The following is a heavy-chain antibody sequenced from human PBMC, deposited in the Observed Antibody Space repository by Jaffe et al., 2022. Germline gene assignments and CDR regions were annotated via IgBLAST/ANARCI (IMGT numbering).Heavy chain of an antibody. CDR1: GFTFSGSA. V-gene: IGHV3-73*02. J-gene: IGHJ4*02. CDR2: IRSKANSYAT. D-gene: IGHD4-4*01. CDR3: TRHYDYSNPFDY. Sequence: EVQLVESGGGLVQPGGSLKLSCAASGFTFSGSAMHWVRQASGKGLEWVGRIRSKANSYATAYAASVKGRFTISRDDSKNTAYLQMNSLKTEDTAVYYCTRHYDYSNPFDYWGQGTLVTVSS.